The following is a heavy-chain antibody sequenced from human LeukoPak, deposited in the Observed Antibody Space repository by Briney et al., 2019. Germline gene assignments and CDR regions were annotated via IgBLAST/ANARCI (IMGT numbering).Heavy chain of an antibody. J-gene: IGHJ5*02. D-gene: IGHD2-21*01. V-gene: IGHV3-20*04. Sequence: GGSLRLSCAASGFSFDDYGMSWVRQAPGKGLEWVSAINWDGGSTGYVDSVKGRFTISRDNAKNTLYLQMNSLRAEDTAVYYCAKAARLINWFDPWGQGTLVTVSS. CDR1: GFSFDDYG. CDR2: INWDGGST. CDR3: AKAARLINWFDP.